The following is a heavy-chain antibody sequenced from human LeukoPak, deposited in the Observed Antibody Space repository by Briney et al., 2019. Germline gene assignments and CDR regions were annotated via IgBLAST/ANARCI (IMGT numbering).Heavy chain of an antibody. Sequence: GGSLRLSCAASGFTFSGSAMHWVRQASGKGLEWVGRIRSKANSYATAYAASVKGRFTISRDNSKNTLYLQMNSLRAEDTAVYYCAPGDSWFDPWGQGTLVTVSS. V-gene: IGHV3-73*01. CDR2: IRSKANSYAT. CDR1: GFTFSGSA. D-gene: IGHD3-10*01. CDR3: APGDSWFDP. J-gene: IGHJ5*02.